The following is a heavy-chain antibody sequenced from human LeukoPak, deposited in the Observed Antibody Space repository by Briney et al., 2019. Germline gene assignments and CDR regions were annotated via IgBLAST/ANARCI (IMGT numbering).Heavy chain of an antibody. V-gene: IGHV1-18*01. CDR1: GYTFTSYG. J-gene: IGHJ4*02. CDR2: ISGYSDNT. Sequence: ASVKVSCKASGYTFTSYGISWVRQTPGQGLEWMGWISGYSDNTKYSQKLQGRVTVTKDTSTSTAYMELRSLRSDDTAVYYCARGMAVAGIYMYWGQGTLVTVSS. CDR3: ARGMAVAGIYMY. D-gene: IGHD6-19*01.